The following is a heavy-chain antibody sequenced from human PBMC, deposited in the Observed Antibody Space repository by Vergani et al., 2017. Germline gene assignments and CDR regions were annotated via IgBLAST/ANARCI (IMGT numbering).Heavy chain of an antibody. CDR2: IYPGDSDT. D-gene: IGHD2-2*01. J-gene: IGHJ5*02. Sequence: EVQLVQSGAEVKKPGESLKISCKGSGYSFTSYWIGWVRQMPGKGLEWMGIIYPGDSDTRYSPSFQGQVTISADKSISTAYVQWSSLKASDSAMYYCARQGGYCSSTSCSRDNWFDPWGQGTLVTVSS. CDR1: GYSFTSYW. V-gene: IGHV5-51*01. CDR3: ARQGGYCSSTSCSRDNWFDP.